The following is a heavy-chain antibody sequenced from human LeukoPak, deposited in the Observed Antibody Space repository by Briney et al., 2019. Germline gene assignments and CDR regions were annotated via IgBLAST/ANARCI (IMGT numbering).Heavy chain of an antibody. CDR2: INHSGST. Sequence: PSETLSLTCAVYGGSFSGYYWSWIRQPPGKGLEWIGEINHSGSTNYNPSLKSRVTISVDTSKNQFSLKLSSVTAADTAVYYCARSGRRITIFGVVTSKGVWFDPWGQGTLVTVSS. J-gene: IGHJ5*02. CDR1: GGSFSGYY. V-gene: IGHV4-34*01. D-gene: IGHD3-3*01. CDR3: ARSGRRITIFGVVTSKGVWFDP.